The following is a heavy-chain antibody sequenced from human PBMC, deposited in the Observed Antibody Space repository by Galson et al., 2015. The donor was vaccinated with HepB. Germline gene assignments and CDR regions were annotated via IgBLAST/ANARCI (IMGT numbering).Heavy chain of an antibody. D-gene: IGHD2-15*01. J-gene: IGHJ6*02. CDR2: ISSSSSYI. V-gene: IGHV3-21*01. CDR3: ARVVEERESHDFYYAMDV. Sequence: SLRLSCAASGFTFSTRNMNWVRQAPGKGLEWVSSISSSSSYIYYAESVKGRFTISRDNAKNSLYLEMSSLRAEDTAVYYCARVVEERESHDFYYAMDVWGQGTTVTVSS. CDR1: GFTFSTRN.